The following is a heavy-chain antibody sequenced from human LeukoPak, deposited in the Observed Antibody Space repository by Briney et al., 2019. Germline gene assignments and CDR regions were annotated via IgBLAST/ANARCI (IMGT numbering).Heavy chain of an antibody. V-gene: IGHV4-4*07. CDR1: GGSISSYY. Sequence: SETLSLTCTVSGGSISSYYWSWIRQPAGKGLEWIGRIYTSGSTNYNPSLKSRVTMSVDTSKNQFSLKLSSVTAADTAVYYCARKHCSGGSCYWFDPWGQGTLVTVSS. CDR3: ARKHCSGGSCYWFDP. D-gene: IGHD2-15*01. J-gene: IGHJ5*02. CDR2: IYTSGST.